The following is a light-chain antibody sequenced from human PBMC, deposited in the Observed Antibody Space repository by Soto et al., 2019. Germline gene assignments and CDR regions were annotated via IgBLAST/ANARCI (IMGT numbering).Light chain of an antibody. J-gene: IGKJ2*01. Sequence: EIVLTQSPGTLSLSPGERATLSCRASQSVSSDYLAWYQQKVGQAPRLLIYGASSRATGIPDRLSGSGSGTDFTLAISRLEPEDVAVYYCQLYGSSPPVYTFGQGTKLEIK. CDR2: GAS. V-gene: IGKV3-20*01. CDR3: QLYGSSPPVYT. CDR1: QSVSSDY.